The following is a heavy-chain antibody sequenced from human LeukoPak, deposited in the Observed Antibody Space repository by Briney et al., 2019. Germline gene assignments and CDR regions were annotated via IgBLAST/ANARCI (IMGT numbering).Heavy chain of an antibody. CDR3: ARSPGTTTYSPFDN. D-gene: IGHD2/OR15-2a*01. CDR2: VSGSGGNT. CDR1: GFTFSSYA. Sequence: GGSLRLSCAASGFTFSSYAMSWVRQAPGKGLEWVATVSGSGGNTYYADSVKGRFTISRDNTKNTLYLQMSSLRAEDTAVYYCARSPGTTTYSPFDNWGQGALVTVSS. V-gene: IGHV3-23*01. J-gene: IGHJ4*02.